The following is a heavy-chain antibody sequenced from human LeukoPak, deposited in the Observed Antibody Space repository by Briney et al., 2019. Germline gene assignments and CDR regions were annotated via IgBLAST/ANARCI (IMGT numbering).Heavy chain of an antibody. D-gene: IGHD3-22*01. CDR2: ISGSGGST. V-gene: IGHV3-23*01. J-gene: IGHJ4*02. CDR1: GFTFSSYA. CDR3: AKVIYDSSGYYPPDY. Sequence: TGGSLRLSCAASGFTFSSYAMSWVRQAPGKGLEWVSAISGSGGSTYYADSVKGRFTISRDNSKNTLYLQMNSLRAEDTAVYYCAKVIYDSSGYYPPDYWGQGTLVTVSS.